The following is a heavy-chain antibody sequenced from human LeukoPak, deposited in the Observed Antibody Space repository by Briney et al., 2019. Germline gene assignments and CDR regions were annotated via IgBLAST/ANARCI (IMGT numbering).Heavy chain of an antibody. Sequence: SETLSLTCTVSGDSISSGDYYWSWIRQPAGKGLEWIGRISSSGSTNYNPSLKSRVTISVDTSKNRFSLKLSSVTAADTAVYYCARDYPYTRNWFDPWGQGTLVTVSS. J-gene: IGHJ5*02. CDR1: GDSISSGDYY. V-gene: IGHV4-61*02. CDR2: ISSSGST. CDR3: ARDYPYTRNWFDP. D-gene: IGHD1-14*01.